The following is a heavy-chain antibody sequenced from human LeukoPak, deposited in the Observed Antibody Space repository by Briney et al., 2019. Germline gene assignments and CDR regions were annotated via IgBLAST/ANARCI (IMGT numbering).Heavy chain of an antibody. CDR1: GGSISSYY. V-gene: IGHV4-4*07. Sequence: SETLSLTCTVSGGSISSYYWSWLRQPAGKGLEWIGRIYTSGSTNYNPSLTSRVTMSVDTSKNQLSLKLSSVTAADTAVYYCARDPSIAVADWFDPWGQGTLVTVSS. J-gene: IGHJ5*02. CDR2: IYTSGST. D-gene: IGHD6-19*01. CDR3: ARDPSIAVADWFDP.